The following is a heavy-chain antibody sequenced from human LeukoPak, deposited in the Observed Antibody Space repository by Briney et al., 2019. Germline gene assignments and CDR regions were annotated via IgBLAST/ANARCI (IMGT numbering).Heavy chain of an antibody. CDR2: INWNGGST. V-gene: IGHV3-20*04. CDR3: ARANSGSFLPFDY. Sequence: GGSLRLSCAASGFTFDDYGMRWVRQAPGKGLGWVSGINWNGGSTGYADSVKGRFTISRDNAKNSLYLQMNSLRAEDTALYYCARANSGSFLPFDYWGQGTLVTVSS. CDR1: GFTFDDYG. D-gene: IGHD1-26*01. J-gene: IGHJ4*02.